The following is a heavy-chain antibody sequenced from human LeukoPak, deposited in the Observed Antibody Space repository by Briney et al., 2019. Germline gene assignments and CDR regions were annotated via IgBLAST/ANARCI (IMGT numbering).Heavy chain of an antibody. D-gene: IGHD2-2*01. CDR2: MNPTSGNT. Sequence: GASVKVSCKASGYTFTYYDINWVRQASGQGLEWMGWMNPTSGNTGYAQKFQGRVTMTRDTSESTAYMELSSLRSEDTAVYYCARVPDIVVVPAAMPYYYMDVWGKGTTVTVSS. J-gene: IGHJ6*03. CDR3: ARVPDIVVVPAAMPYYYMDV. CDR1: GYTFTYYD. V-gene: IGHV1-8*01.